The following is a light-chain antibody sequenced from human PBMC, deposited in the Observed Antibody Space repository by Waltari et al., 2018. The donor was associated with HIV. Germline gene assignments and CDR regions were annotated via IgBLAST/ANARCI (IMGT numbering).Light chain of an antibody. CDR3: SSYTANSRI. CDR2: DVS. CDR1: SRDVGRHNS. J-gene: IGLJ2*01. V-gene: IGLV2-14*03. Sequence: QSALPQPASVSGSLGQSITIPCTGTSRDVGRHNSSSWYQQHPGKAPKLLISDVSNRPSGVSNRFSGSKSGNTASLTISGLQAEDEADYYCSSYTANSRIFGGGTRLTVL.